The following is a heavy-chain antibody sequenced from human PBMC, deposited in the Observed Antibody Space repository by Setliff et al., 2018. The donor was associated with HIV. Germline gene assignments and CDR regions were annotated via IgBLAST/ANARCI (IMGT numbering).Heavy chain of an antibody. CDR3: TVGTWPNFAS. D-gene: IGHD7-27*01. CDR1: GFSISGHW. CDR2: IKPDATSK. V-gene: IGHV3-7*03. Sequence: PGGSLRLSCAASGFSISGHWMAWVRQGPDKGLEWVANIKPDATSKNYGDSVKGRFAISRENAQNSLSLQMNGLTDEDTALYFCTVGTWPNFASWGQGTLVTVSS. J-gene: IGHJ4*02.